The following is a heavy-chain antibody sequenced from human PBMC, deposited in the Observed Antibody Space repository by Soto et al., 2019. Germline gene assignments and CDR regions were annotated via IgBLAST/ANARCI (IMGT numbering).Heavy chain of an antibody. Sequence: ASVKVSCKASGYTFTSYSMHWVRQAPGQGLEWMGIINPSGGSTSYAQKFQGRVTMTRDTSTSTVYMELSSLRSEDTAVYYCLVFFGAFDIWGQGTMVTVSS. CDR2: INPSGGST. D-gene: IGHD3-3*01. J-gene: IGHJ3*02. CDR1: GYTFTSYS. CDR3: LVFFGAFDI. V-gene: IGHV1-46*01.